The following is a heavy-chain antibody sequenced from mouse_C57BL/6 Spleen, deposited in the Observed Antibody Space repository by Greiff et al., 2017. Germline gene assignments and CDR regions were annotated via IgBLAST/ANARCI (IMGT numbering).Heavy chain of an antibody. CDR2: IYPGDGDT. J-gene: IGHJ1*03. CDR3: ARGITTVVAEYFDV. CDR1: GYAFSSYW. D-gene: IGHD1-1*01. Sequence: QVQLQQSGAELVKPGASVKISCKASGYAFSSYWKNWVKQRPGKGLEWIGQIYPGDGDTNYNGKFKGKATLTADKSSSTAYMQLSSLTSEDSAVYFCARGITTVVAEYFDVWGTGTTVTVSS. V-gene: IGHV1-80*01.